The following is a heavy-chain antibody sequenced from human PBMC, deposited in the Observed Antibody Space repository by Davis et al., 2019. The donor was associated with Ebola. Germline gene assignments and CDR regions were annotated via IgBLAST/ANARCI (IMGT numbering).Heavy chain of an antibody. CDR2: ISSGGHDT. Sequence: PGGSLRLSCAASGFPFSQAWLNWVRQAPGKGLEWIAFISSGGHDTYYADSVRGRFTISRDNAKNLLYLQLNSLGDEDTALYYCAKDAEDGSGNWFFDFRGRGALVTVSS. D-gene: IGHD5-24*01. CDR1: GFPFSQAW. CDR3: AKDAEDGSGNWFFDF. V-gene: IGHV3-48*02. J-gene: IGHJ2*01.